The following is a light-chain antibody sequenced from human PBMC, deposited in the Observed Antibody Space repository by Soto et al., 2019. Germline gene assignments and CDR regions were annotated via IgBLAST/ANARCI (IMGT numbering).Light chain of an antibody. V-gene: IGKV3-20*01. J-gene: IGKJ3*01. CDR1: RDVYINA. CDR2: GAS. Sequence: VVLTQSPATLSLSPGEPATLSCRASRDVYINALAWYQQKPGRTPTLLIYGASTRATGIPDRFSATGSGTEFSLTISSVEPEEFAVYYCQQYGASPFTFGPGTRVEIK. CDR3: QQYGASPFT.